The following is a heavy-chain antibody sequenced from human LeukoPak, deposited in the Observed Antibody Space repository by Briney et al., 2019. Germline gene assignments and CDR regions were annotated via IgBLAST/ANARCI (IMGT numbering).Heavy chain of an antibody. D-gene: IGHD3-9*01. CDR1: GGSISSYY. Sequence: SETLSLTCAVSGGSISSYYWSWIRQPPGKGLEWIGYIYYSGSTNYNPSLKSRVTISVDTSKNQFSLKLSSVTAADTAIYYCARALAQYYDILTGYRNDAFDVWGQGTMITVSS. J-gene: IGHJ3*01. CDR2: IYYSGST. CDR3: ARALAQYYDILTGYRNDAFDV. V-gene: IGHV4-59*01.